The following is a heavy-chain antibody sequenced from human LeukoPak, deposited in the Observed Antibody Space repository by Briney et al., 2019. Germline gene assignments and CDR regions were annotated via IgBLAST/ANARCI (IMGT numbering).Heavy chain of an antibody. CDR2: IKQDGSEK. J-gene: IGHJ4*02. CDR3: VRAIGKSEAY. Sequence: GGSLRLSCVASGFTLSSYWMSWVRQAPGKGLEWVANIKQDGSEKYYVDSVKGRFTISSDNAKNSLYLQMNSLRGEDTAVYYCVRAIGKSEAYWGQGTLVTVSS. CDR1: GFTLSSYW. V-gene: IGHV3-7*01. D-gene: IGHD4-23*01.